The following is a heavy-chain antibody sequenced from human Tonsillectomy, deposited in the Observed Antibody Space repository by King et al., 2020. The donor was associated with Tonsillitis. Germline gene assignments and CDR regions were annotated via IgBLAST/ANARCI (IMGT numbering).Heavy chain of an antibody. D-gene: IGHD1-1*01. CDR3: AKLAPDHHYTANWLLFDY. CDR1: GFTFSSYA. Sequence: VQLVESGGGLVQPGGSLRLSCAASGFTFSSYAMGWVRQAPGKGLQWVSVISGSGGGTNYADSVMGRFTISRDNSKNTLYLHRSSLRAEDTAVYYCAKLAPDHHYTANWLLFDYWGQGTLVTVSS. J-gene: IGHJ4*02. CDR2: ISGSGGGT. V-gene: IGHV3-23*04.